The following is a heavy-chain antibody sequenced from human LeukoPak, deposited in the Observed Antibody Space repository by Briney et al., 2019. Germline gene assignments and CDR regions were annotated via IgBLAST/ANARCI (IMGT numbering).Heavy chain of an antibody. Sequence: SETLSLTCAVSGGSITSHSWWSWVRQPPGKGLEWIGEIYHGGDTNYDLSVKSRVTMSVDKSKNHFSLNLRSVTAADTAIYYCASHVTVLGTRGFDYWGQGILVTVSS. CDR3: ASHVTVLGTRGFDY. CDR1: GGSITSHSW. J-gene: IGHJ4*02. D-gene: IGHD6-19*01. CDR2: IYHGGDT. V-gene: IGHV4-4*02.